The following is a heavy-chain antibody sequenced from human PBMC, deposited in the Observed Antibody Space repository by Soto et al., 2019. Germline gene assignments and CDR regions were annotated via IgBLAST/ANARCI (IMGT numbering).Heavy chain of an antibody. V-gene: IGHV4-59*01. D-gene: IGHD6-13*01. J-gene: IGHJ4*02. CDR1: GDSINNSY. Sequence: SETLSLTCAVSGDSINNSYWSWIRQPPGKRLEWIGNIYYTGTTTYNPSLERRVTMSVDTSKNQFSLKVNSVDAADTAVYYCAKYRRTEAEGFTLDFWGRGTLVTVSS. CDR3: AKYRRTEAEGFTLDF. CDR2: IYYTGTT.